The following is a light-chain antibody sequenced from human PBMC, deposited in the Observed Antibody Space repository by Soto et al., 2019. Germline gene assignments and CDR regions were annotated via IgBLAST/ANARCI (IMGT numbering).Light chain of an antibody. CDR2: EVS. CDR1: SSDVGGYNY. V-gene: IGLV2-8*01. J-gene: IGLJ1*01. Sequence: QSVLTQPPSASGSPGQSVTISCTGTSSDVGGYNYVSWYQQHPGKAPKLMIYEVSKRPSGVSDRFSGSKSGNTASLTVSGLQAEDEADYYCCSYAGSNNFPYVFGTGTKVTVL. CDR3: CSYAGSNNFPYV.